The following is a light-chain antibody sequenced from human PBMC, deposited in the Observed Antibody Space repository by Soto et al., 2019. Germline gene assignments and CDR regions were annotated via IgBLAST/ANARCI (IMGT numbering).Light chain of an antibody. J-gene: IGKJ4*01. CDR2: GAS. V-gene: IGKV3-15*01. Sequence: IVLSQSPATRSMSPGETATRSCRARQRISNDFAWYQQKPDKAPRLLIYGASTRATGVPARFSGSGSGTEFTLTISSLQSEDFALYYCQQYNNWPLTFGRGTKVDIK. CDR1: QRISND. CDR3: QQYNNWPLT.